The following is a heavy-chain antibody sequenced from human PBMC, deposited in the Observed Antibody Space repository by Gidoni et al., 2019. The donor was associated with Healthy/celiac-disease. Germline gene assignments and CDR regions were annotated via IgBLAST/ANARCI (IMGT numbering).Heavy chain of an antibody. CDR2: IYHSGST. CDR1: GGSISSRNW. D-gene: IGHD3-16*01. Sequence: QVQLQESGPGLVKPSGTLSLTCAVSGGSISSRNWWSWVRQPPGKGLEWIGEIYHSGSTNYNPSLKSRGTRSVDKSKNQFSLKLSSVTAADTAVYYCARAMITFGGAMGYFDYWGQGTLVTVSS. CDR3: ARAMITFGGAMGYFDY. V-gene: IGHV4-4*02. J-gene: IGHJ4*02.